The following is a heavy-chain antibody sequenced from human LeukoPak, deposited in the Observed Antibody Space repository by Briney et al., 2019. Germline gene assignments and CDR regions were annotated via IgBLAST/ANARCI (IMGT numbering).Heavy chain of an antibody. V-gene: IGHV3-20*01. Sequence: GGSLRLSCAASGVTLDDYGMSWVPQAPGKGLEWVSGINWNGDRTGYADSVKWRFTISRDNAKNSLYLQMNSLRAEDTALYHCARGGYGGSAIYYYYMDVWGKGTTVTISS. J-gene: IGHJ6*03. CDR3: ARGGYGGSAIYYYYMDV. CDR2: INWNGDRT. CDR1: GVTLDDYG. D-gene: IGHD3-10*01.